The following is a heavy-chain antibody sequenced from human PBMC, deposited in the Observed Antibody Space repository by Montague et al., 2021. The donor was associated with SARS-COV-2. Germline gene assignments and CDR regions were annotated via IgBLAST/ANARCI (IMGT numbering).Heavy chain of an antibody. Sequence: SETLSLTCAVSGGSLSTPHYWRWVRQPPGKGLEWIGEVHHSGNANYNASFNGRATISVDKSKNQFSLTLTSVTAADTAVYYCACGRITRGWLDPWGQGTLVTVSS. CDR3: ACGRITRGWLDP. CDR2: VHHSGNA. V-gene: IGHV4-4*02. J-gene: IGHJ5*02. D-gene: IGHD7-27*01. CDR1: GGSLSTPHY.